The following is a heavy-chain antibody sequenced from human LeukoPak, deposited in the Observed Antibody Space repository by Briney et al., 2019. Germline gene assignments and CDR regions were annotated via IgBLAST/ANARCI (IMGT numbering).Heavy chain of an antibody. J-gene: IGHJ3*02. Sequence: SETLSLTCTVSGGSISSYYWSWIRQPPGKGLEWIGYIYCSGSTNYNPSLKSRVTISVDTSKNQFSLKLSSVTAADTAMYYCARAPHTAIVWDDVFDIWGQGTMVTVSS. CDR1: GGSISSYY. V-gene: IGHV4-59*01. CDR2: IYCSGST. CDR3: ARAPHTAIVWDDVFDI. D-gene: IGHD5-18*01.